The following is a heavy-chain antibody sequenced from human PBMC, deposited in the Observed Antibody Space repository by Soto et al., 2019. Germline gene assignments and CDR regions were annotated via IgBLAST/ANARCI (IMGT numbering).Heavy chain of an antibody. CDR2: TYYRSKWYN. Sequence: SPTRSLACALSGDSVSSNSAAWNWIRQSPSRGLEWLGRTYYRSKWYNDYAVSVKSRITINPDTSKNQFSLKLNSVTPEDTAVYYCARVTYYDILTGPNWFDPWGQGTLVTVSS. J-gene: IGHJ5*02. D-gene: IGHD3-9*01. CDR1: GDSVSSNSAA. CDR3: ARVTYYDILTGPNWFDP. V-gene: IGHV6-1*01.